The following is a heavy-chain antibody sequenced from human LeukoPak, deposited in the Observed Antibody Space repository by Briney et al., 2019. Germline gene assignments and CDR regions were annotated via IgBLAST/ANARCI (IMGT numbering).Heavy chain of an antibody. CDR3: AKRPSDYGDYVSYFDY. CDR2: ISEDGRSN. CDR1: GFSFISYG. J-gene: IGHJ4*02. Sequence: SGGSLRLSCAASGFSFISYGMLWVRQAPGKGLECVGVISEDGRSNDYADSVKDRFTISRDNSKDTLYLQMNSLRDEDTAVYYCAKRPSDYGDYVSYFDYWGQGTLVTASS. V-gene: IGHV3-30*18. D-gene: IGHD4-17*01.